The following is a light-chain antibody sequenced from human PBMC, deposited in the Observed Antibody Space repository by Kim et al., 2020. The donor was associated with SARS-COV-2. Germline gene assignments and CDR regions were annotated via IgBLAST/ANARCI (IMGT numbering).Light chain of an antibody. V-gene: IGLV1-44*01. CDR1: SSNIGRKN. CDR3: AVWDDSLKQGV. Sequence: ELTQPPSASGTPGQTVTISCSGSSSNIGRKNVNWYQQFPGTAPKLLIHKNSRRPSGVPDRFSGSKSGTSASLAISGLQSGDEADYYCAVWDDSLKQGVFGGGTQLTVL. J-gene: IGLJ3*02. CDR2: KNS.